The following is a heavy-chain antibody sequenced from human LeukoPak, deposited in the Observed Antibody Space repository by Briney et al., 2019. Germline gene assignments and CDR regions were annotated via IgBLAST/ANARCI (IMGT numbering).Heavy chain of an antibody. D-gene: IGHD2-15*01. CDR3: ARVRCSGGGCFYNFDY. Sequence: GESLRLSCAASGFTFSTYSMNWVRQAPGKGLEWVSSLSSSSTYVYYADSVKGRFTISSDNAKNSLYLQMNSLRAEDTAVYYCARVRCSGGGCFYNFDYWGQGSLVTVSS. J-gene: IGHJ4*02. CDR1: GFTFSTYS. V-gene: IGHV3-21*01. CDR2: LSSSSTYV.